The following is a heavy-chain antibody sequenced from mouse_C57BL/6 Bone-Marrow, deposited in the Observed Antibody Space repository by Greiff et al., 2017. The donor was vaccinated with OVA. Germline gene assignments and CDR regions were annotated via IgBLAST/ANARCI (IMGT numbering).Heavy chain of an antibody. D-gene: IGHD3-1*01. CDR2: INPNYGST. J-gene: IGHJ3*01. CDR1: GYSFTDYY. Sequence: EVQLQQSGPELVKPGASVKISCKASGYSFTDYYMHWVKQSTGKSLEWIGVINPNYGSTSYNQKFKGKATLTVDQSSSTAYMQLNNLTSEDSAVEYCARDRRVWSIGDGSAWFDYWGQGTLVTVSA. CDR3: ARDRRVWSIGDGSAWFDY. V-gene: IGHV1-39*01.